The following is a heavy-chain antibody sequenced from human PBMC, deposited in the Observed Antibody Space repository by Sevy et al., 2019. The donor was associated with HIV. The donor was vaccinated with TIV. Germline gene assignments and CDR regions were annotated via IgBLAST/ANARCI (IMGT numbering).Heavy chain of an antibody. D-gene: IGHD2-2*01. CDR1: GGTFSSYA. J-gene: IGHJ4*02. CDR2: IIPIFGTA. V-gene: IGHV1-69*13. CDR3: ARDSYCSSTSCYSGHDY. Sequence: SVKVSCKASGGTFSSYAISWVRQAPGQGLEWMGGIIPIFGTANYAQKFQGRVTITADESTSTAYMELSSLRSEDTAVYYCARDSYCSSTSCYSGHDYWGQGTLVTVSS.